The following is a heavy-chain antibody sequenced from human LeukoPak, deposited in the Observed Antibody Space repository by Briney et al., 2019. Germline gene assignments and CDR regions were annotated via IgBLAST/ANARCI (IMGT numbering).Heavy chain of an antibody. Sequence: GGSLRLSCEASGFTFSSYGMSWVRQAPGKGLEWVSAISGGGGGTYYADSVKGRFTISRDNSKNTLYLQMNSLRAEDAAVYFCAKRVAHSSGAYWDYWGQGILVAVSS. D-gene: IGHD6-19*01. J-gene: IGHJ4*02. CDR1: GFTFSSYG. CDR2: ISGGGGGT. CDR3: AKRVAHSSGAYWDY. V-gene: IGHV3-23*01.